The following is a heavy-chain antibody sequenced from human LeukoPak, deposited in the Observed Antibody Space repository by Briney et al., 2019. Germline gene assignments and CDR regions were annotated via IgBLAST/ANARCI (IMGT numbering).Heavy chain of an antibody. CDR1: GFTFSSYS. V-gene: IGHV3-21*01. CDR2: ISSSSSYI. D-gene: IGHD7-27*01. Sequence: GGSLRLSCAASGFTFSSYSMNWVRQAPGKGLEWVSSISSSSSYIYYADSVKGRFTISRDNAKNSLYLQMNSLRAEDTAVYYCARDGSFNWGGPYYFDYWGQGTLVTVSS. CDR3: ARDGSFNWGGPYYFDY. J-gene: IGHJ4*02.